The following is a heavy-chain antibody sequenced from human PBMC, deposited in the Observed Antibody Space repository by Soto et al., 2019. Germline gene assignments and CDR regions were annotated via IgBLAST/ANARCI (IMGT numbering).Heavy chain of an antibody. J-gene: IGHJ2*01. CDR2: IYYSGST. CDR1: GGSISSSSYY. V-gene: IGHV4-39*01. D-gene: IGHD2-2*01. CDR3: ARLTLVPAAMSFGWYFDL. Sequence: QLQLQESGPGLVKPSETLSLTCTVSGGSISSSSYYWGWIRQPPGKGLEWIGSIYYSGSTYYNPSLKGRVTISVDTSKNQCSLKLSSVTAADTAVYYCARLTLVPAAMSFGWYFDLWGRGTLVTVSS.